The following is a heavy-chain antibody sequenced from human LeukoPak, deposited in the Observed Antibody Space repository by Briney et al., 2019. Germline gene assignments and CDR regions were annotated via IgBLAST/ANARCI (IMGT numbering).Heavy chain of an antibody. D-gene: IGHD1-26*01. J-gene: IGHJ4*02. Sequence: GRSLRLSCAASGFTFSSYAMHWVRRAPGKGLEWVAVISYDGSNKYYADSVKGRFTISRDNSKNTLYLQMNSLRAEDTAVYYCARSAVVGATPFDYWGQGTLVTVSS. CDR3: ARSAVVGATPFDY. CDR2: ISYDGSNK. V-gene: IGHV3-30-3*01. CDR1: GFTFSSYA.